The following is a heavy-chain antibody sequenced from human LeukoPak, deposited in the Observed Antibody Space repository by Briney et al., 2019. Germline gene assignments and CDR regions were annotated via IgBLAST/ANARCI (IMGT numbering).Heavy chain of an antibody. CDR3: AKDSGSYWADYFDY. Sequence: PGGSLRLSCAASGFTFSSYGMHRVRQAPGKGLEWVAFIRYDGSNKYYADSVKGRFTISRDNSKNTLYLQMNSLRAEDTAVYYCAKDSGSYWADYFDYWGQGTLVTVSS. CDR1: GFTFSSYG. CDR2: IRYDGSNK. D-gene: IGHD1-26*01. J-gene: IGHJ4*02. V-gene: IGHV3-30*02.